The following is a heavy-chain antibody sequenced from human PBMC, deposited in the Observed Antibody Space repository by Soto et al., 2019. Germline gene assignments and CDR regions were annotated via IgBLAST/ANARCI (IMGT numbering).Heavy chain of an antibody. CDR2: VYYSGST. V-gene: IGHV4-39*01. J-gene: IGHJ4*02. CDR3: ARHTPAISISDH. CDR1: GASISSGGYY. Sequence: PSETLSLTCTVSGASISSGGYYWSWIRQYPGKGLEWIGYVYYSGSTYYNPSLKSRVTISVDTSKNQFSLKLSSVTAADTAVYYCARHTPAISISDHWGQGTLVTVSS. D-gene: IGHD2-15*01.